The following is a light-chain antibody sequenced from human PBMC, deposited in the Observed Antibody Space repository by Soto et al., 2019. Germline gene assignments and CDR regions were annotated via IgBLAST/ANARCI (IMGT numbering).Light chain of an antibody. Sequence: EIVLTQSPGTLSLSPGERVTLSCRASQSVSSSFLAWYQQKPGQAPRLLIYRASSRATGIPDRFSGSGSGRDFPLPIRRREPKDFAVYFCQQYVSSLTPFGQGTRLEIK. J-gene: IGKJ5*01. CDR2: RAS. V-gene: IGKV3-20*01. CDR1: QSVSSSF. CDR3: QQYVSSLTP.